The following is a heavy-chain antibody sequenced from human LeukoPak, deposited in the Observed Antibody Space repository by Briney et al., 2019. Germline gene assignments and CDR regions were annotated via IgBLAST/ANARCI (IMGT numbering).Heavy chain of an antibody. D-gene: IGHD3-9*01. J-gene: IGHJ6*03. Sequence: ASVKVSCKASGYTFTGYYMHWVRQAPGQGLEWMGWINPNSGGTNYAQKFQGRVTMTRDTSISTAYMELSRLRSDDTAVYYCARDNYDILTGRHYYYYYYMDVWGKGTTVTISS. CDR2: INPNSGGT. CDR3: ARDNYDILTGRHYYYYYYMDV. CDR1: GYTFTGYY. V-gene: IGHV1-2*02.